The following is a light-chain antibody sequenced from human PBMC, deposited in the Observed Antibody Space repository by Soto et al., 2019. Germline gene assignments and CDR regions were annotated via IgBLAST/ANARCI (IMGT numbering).Light chain of an antibody. V-gene: IGKV1-5*01. J-gene: IGKJ5*01. CDR2: DAS. CDR3: QLYNSHSIT. CDR1: QSISSW. Sequence: EMEMTRDSSTRCASVGERVNITCRASQSISSWLAWYQQKPGKAPKLLIYDASSLESGVPSRFSGSGSGTEFTLTISRLQPDDLATHYRQLYNSHSITFGQGTRLEIK.